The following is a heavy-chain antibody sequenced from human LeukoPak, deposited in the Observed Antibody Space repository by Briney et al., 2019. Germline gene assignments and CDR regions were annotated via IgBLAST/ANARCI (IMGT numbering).Heavy chain of an antibody. D-gene: IGHD3-16*02. CDR2: IYSGGST. V-gene: IGHV3-66*01. J-gene: IGHJ4*02. CDR3: ASAHYDYVWGSYRHSNFDY. Sequence: PGGSLRLSCAASGFTFSSYWMNWVRQAPGKGLEWVSVIYSGGSTYYADSVKGRFTISRDNAKNSLYLQMNSLRAEDTAVYYCASAHYDYVWGSYRHSNFDYWGQGTLVTVSS. CDR1: GFTFSSYW.